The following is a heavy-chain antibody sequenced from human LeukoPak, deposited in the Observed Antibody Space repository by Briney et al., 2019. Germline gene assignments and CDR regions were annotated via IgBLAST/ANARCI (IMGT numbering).Heavy chain of an antibody. J-gene: IGHJ3*02. CDR1: GFTFSNYE. CDR3: ARGGSSGYHYNAFDI. D-gene: IGHD3-22*01. V-gene: IGHV3-48*03. CDR2: ISISGTSM. Sequence: GGSLRLSCAASGFTFSNYEFNWVRQAPGKGLEWVSYISISGTSMYYADSVKGRFTISRDNSKTSLYLQMSSLRAEDTAVYYCARGGSSGYHYNAFDIWGQGAMVTVSS.